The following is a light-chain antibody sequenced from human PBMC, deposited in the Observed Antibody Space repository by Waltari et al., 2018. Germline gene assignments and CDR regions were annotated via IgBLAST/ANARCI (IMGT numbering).Light chain of an antibody. V-gene: IGKV3-20*01. Sequence: EIVLTQSPGTLSLSPGDRATLSCRASQSVSRSLAWYQQKPGQAPRLLIYGASSRATGVPDRFSGSVSGTDFSLTISRLEPEDFAVYYCQHYVTLPATFGQGTKVEIK. CDR3: QHYVTLPAT. J-gene: IGKJ1*01. CDR1: QSVSRS. CDR2: GAS.